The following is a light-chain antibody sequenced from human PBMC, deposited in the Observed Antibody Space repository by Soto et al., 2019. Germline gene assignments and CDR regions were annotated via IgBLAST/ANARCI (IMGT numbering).Light chain of an antibody. Sequence: EIVLTQSPGTLSLSPGEGGTLSCRASQSVGNNYLAWYQQKPGQAPRLLIYGASTRATGIPDRFSGSGSGTDFALTISRLEPEDFAVYYCHQYGSSPFAFGPGTIVDIK. V-gene: IGKV3-20*01. J-gene: IGKJ3*01. CDR2: GAS. CDR1: QSVGNNY. CDR3: HQYGSSPFA.